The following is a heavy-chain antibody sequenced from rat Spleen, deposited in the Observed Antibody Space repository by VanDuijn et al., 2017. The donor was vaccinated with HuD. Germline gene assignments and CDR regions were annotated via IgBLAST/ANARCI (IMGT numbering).Heavy chain of an antibody. J-gene: IGHJ2*01. CDR2: ITNASGRT. Sequence: EVQLVESGGGLVQPGRSMKLSCAASGFTFNNYWMTWIRQAPGKGLEWVASITNASGRTYYPDSVKGRFTISRDTAQNTLYLQMGSLRSEDTATYYCARHNVTTGDYFDYWGQGVMVTVSS. D-gene: IGHD1-10*01. V-gene: IGHV5-31*01. CDR1: GFTFNNYW. CDR3: ARHNVTTGDYFDY.